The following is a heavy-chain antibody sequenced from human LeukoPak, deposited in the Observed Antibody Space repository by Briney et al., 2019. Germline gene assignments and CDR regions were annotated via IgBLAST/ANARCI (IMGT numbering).Heavy chain of an antibody. CDR2: ISYDGSNN. V-gene: IGHV3-30-3*01. Sequence: GGSLRLSCAASGFTFSSYAMHWVRQAPGKGLEWVAVISYDGSNNYYADSVKGRFTISRDNSKNTLYLQMNSLRAEDTAVYYCARVRHYYDSSGQWAFDIWGQGTMVTVSS. J-gene: IGHJ3*02. CDR1: GFTFSSYA. CDR3: ARVRHYYDSSGQWAFDI. D-gene: IGHD3-22*01.